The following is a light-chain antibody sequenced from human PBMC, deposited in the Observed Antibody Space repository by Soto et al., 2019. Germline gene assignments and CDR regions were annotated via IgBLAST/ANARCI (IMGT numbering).Light chain of an antibody. J-gene: IGKJ1*01. CDR3: QQYNNWPPT. CDR2: GFSS. CDR1: QSVSTN. V-gene: IGKV3-15*01. Sequence: EIVMTQSPATLSVSPGDRATLSCRASQSVSTNLAWYQQKPGQAPRLLIYGFSSTRATGIPARFSASGSGAEFTLTISRLQSEDFALYYCQQYNNWPPTFGQGTKVEIK.